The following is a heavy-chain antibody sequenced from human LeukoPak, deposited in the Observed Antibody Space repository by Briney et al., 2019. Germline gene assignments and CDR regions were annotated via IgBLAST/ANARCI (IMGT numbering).Heavy chain of an antibody. CDR1: GFTFSSYA. CDR3: AKASGYSYGRYYFDY. J-gene: IGHJ4*02. D-gene: IGHD5-18*01. CDR2: ISGSGGST. V-gene: IGHV3-23*01. Sequence: GGSLRLSCAASGFTFSSYAMSWVRQAPGKGLEWVSAISGSGGSTYYADSVKGRFTISRDNSKNTLYLQMNSLRAEDTAVYYCAKASGYSYGRYYFDYWGQGTLVTVSS.